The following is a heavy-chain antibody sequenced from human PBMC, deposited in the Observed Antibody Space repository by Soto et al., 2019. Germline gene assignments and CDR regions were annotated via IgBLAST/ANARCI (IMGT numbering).Heavy chain of an antibody. CDR1: GFTFSDYH. Sequence: PGGSLRLSCAASGFTFSDYHMSWIRQAPGKGLDWVSYISSSGSTIYYADSVKGRFTVSRDNAKNSLYLQMNSLRAEDTAMYYCARDRMFGSSWYSYWGQGTPVTVSS. D-gene: IGHD6-13*01. CDR2: ISSSGSTI. CDR3: ARDRMFGSSWYSY. V-gene: IGHV3-11*01. J-gene: IGHJ4*02.